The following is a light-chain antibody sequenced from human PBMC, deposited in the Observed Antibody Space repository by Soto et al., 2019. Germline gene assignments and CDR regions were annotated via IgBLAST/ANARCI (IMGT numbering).Light chain of an antibody. CDR1: QSIDRW. CDR3: QQYTYCYAET. V-gene: IGKV1-5*03. J-gene: IGKJ1*01. CDR2: ETP. Sequence: DIQMPQSPSTLSASVGDRVTITCRVSQSIDRWLAWFQQKSGIVPDLLTYETPRLESGVPSSSSGSASGTEFTLSISGPQPDDCATYYCQQYTYCYAETFGQGTVVEIK.